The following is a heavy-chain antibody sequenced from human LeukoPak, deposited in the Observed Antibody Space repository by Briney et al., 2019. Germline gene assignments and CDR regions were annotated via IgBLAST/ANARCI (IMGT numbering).Heavy chain of an antibody. J-gene: IGHJ4*02. D-gene: IGHD6-19*01. Sequence: MASETLSLTCTVSGGSISPYYWSWIRQPPGKGLEWIGYIYYGGSGSTNNNPSLKSRVTISVDTSKNQFSLNLSSVTAADTAVYYCARHAVYAGSGWSFDYWGQGTLVTVSP. V-gene: IGHV4-59*08. CDR2: IYYGGSGST. CDR1: GGSISPYY. CDR3: ARHAVYAGSGWSFDY.